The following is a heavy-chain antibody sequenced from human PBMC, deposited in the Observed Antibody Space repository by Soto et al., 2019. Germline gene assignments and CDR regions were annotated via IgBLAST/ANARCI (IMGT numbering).Heavy chain of an antibody. J-gene: IGHJ4*02. CDR3: ARDKITGLFDY. V-gene: IGHV4-34*01. CDR2: ISHSGST. CDR1: GRTFSCYS. Sequence: SEILSRTSLVYGRTFSCYSLTWIRQPPGTGLEWIGEISHSGSTNYNPSLKSRVTISVDTSKNQFSLKLTSVTAADTAVYYCARDKITGLFDYWGQG. D-gene: IGHD2-8*02.